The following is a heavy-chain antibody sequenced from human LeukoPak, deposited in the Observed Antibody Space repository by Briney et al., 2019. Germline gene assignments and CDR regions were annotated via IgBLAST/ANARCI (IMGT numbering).Heavy chain of an antibody. CDR2: IYYSGST. CDR1: GGSISSSSYY. D-gene: IGHD3-22*01. J-gene: IGHJ4*02. Sequence: PSETLSLTCTVSGGSISSSSYYWGWIRQPPGKGLEWIGSIYYSGSTYYNPSLKSRVTISVDTSKNQFSLKLSSVTAADTAVYYCARGLDSSGYYDYWGPGTLVSVSS. CDR3: ARGLDSSGYYDY. V-gene: IGHV4-39*07.